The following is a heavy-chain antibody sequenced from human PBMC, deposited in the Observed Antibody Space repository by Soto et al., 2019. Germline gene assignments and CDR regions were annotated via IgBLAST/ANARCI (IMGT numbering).Heavy chain of an antibody. D-gene: IGHD3-10*01. V-gene: IGHV3-30-3*01. CDR3: AREHYYGSGSQLGPGYYYYYGMDV. J-gene: IGHJ6*02. CDR1: GFTFSSYA. CDR2: ISYDGSNK. Sequence: QVQLVESGGGVVQPGRSLRLSCAASGFTFSSYAMHWVRQAPGKGLEWVAVISYDGSNKYYADSVKGRFTISRDNSKNTLYLQMNSLRAEDTALYYCAREHYYGSGSQLGPGYYYYYGMDVWGQGTTVTVSS.